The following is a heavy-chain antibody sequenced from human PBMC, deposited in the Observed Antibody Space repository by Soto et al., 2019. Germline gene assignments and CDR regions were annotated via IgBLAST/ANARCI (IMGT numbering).Heavy chain of an antibody. CDR1: GGSISSGDYY. J-gene: IGHJ6*02. CDR2: IYYSGST. V-gene: IGHV4-30-4*01. CDR3: ARGRPAIFGVDSDYYSYYGMDV. D-gene: IGHD3-3*01. Sequence: PSETLSLTCTVSGGSISSGDYYWSWIRQPPGKGLEWIGHIYYSGSTYYNPSLKSRVTISIDMSKNQFSLKLSAVSAADTAVYYCARGRPAIFGVDSDYYSYYGMDVWGQGTSVTVSS.